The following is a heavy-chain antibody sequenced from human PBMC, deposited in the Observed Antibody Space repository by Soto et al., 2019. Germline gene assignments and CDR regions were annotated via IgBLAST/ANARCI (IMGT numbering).Heavy chain of an antibody. J-gene: IGHJ3*02. Sequence: PGGSLRLSCAASGFTVSSNYMSWVRQAPGKGLEWVSVIYSGGSTYYADSVKGRFTISRDNSKNTLYLQMNSLRAEDTAVYYCARAYYDILTGYFPGIGAFDIWGQGTMVTVSS. D-gene: IGHD3-9*01. CDR3: ARAYYDILTGYFPGIGAFDI. CDR2: IYSGGST. V-gene: IGHV3-53*01. CDR1: GFTVSSNY.